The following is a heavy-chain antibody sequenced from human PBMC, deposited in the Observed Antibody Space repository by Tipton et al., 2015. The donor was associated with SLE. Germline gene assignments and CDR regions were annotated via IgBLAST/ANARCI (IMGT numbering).Heavy chain of an antibody. CDR2: ISASGDTT. CDR1: GFTFNTYA. J-gene: IGHJ3*01. CDR3: AKDRLWVSYYDSAGYYVGAFDV. V-gene: IGHV3-23*01. D-gene: IGHD3-22*01. Sequence: GSLRLSCAVSGFTFNTYAMSWVRQGPGKGLEWVSTISASGDTTNYADSVKGRFTISRDNSKNTLYLQMYSLGAEDTAVYHCAKDRLWVSYYDSAGYYVGAFDVWGQGTMVTVSS.